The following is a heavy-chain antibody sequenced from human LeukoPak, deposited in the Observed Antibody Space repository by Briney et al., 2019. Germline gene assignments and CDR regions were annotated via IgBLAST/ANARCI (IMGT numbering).Heavy chain of an antibody. V-gene: IGHV4-39*01. CDR3: ARHDSGDYGALDY. J-gene: IGHJ4*02. Sequence: PSQTLSLTCTVSGGSISSGSYYWSWIRQPAGKGLEWIGTIYYSGSTYYNPSLKSRVTISVDTSKNQFSLKLSSVTAADTAVYYCARHDSGDYGALDYWGQGSLVTVSS. CDR1: GGSISSGSYY. CDR2: IYYSGST. D-gene: IGHD4-17*01.